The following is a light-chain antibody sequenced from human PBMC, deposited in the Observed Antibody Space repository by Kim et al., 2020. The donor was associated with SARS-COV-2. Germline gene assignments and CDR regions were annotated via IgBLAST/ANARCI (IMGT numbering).Light chain of an antibody. CDR3: LQHNSYPFT. V-gene: IGKV1-17*01. CDR1: QGIGSD. CDR2: AAS. Sequence: DIQMTQSPSSLSASVGVRVTVTCRASQGIGSDLCWYQHKPGKAPRRLIYAASSLQSGVPSRFSGSGSGTEFTLTISSLQPEDFATYYCLQHNSYPFTFGPGTKVDIK. J-gene: IGKJ3*01.